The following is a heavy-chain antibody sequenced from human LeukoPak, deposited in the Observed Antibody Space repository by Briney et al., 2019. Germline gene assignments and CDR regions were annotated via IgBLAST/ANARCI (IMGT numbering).Heavy chain of an antibody. CDR3: ARKLMVRGVIMPDFDY. J-gene: IGHJ4*02. CDR1: GYTFTSYG. V-gene: IGHV1-18*01. CDR2: ISAYNGNT. Sequence: ASVKVSCKASGYTFTSYGINWVRQAPGQGLEWMGWISAYNGNTNYAQKLQGRVTMTTDTSTSTAYMELRSLRSDDTAVYYCARKLMVRGVIMPDFDYWGQGTLVTVSS. D-gene: IGHD3-10*01.